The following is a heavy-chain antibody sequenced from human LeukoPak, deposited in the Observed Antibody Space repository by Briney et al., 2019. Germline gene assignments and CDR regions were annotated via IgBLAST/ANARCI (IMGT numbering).Heavy chain of an antibody. Sequence: SETLSLTCSVSGGSMSSYYWSWIRQSPGKGLEWIGYIYHSGSTDYNSSLKSRATISVDTSKNQFSLKLRSVTAADTAVYYCARDRVGQQLVGRKYYYYYMDVWGKGNTVTISS. CDR1: GGSMSSYY. CDR3: ARDRVGQQLVGRKYYYYYMDV. CDR2: IYHSGST. D-gene: IGHD6-13*01. J-gene: IGHJ6*03. V-gene: IGHV4-59*01.